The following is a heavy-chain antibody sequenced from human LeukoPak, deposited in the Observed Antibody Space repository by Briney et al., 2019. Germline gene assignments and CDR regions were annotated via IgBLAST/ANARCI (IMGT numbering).Heavy chain of an antibody. CDR2: IYTSGST. CDR3: ARGPGAYVWFDP. D-gene: IGHD3-16*01. V-gene: IGHV4-61*02. Sequence: SETLSLTCTVSGGSISSGSYYWRWIPQPAGTGLEWIGRIYTSGSTNYNPSLKSRVTISVDTSKNQFSLKLSSVTAADTAVYYCARGPGAYVWFDPWGQGTLVTVSS. J-gene: IGHJ5*02. CDR1: GGSISSGSYY.